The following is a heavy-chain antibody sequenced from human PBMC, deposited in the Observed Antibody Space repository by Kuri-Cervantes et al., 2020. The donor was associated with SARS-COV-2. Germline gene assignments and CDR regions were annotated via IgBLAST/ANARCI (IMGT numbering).Heavy chain of an antibody. CDR3: TRDDLWSGYYVY. J-gene: IGHJ4*02. CDR1: GFTFGDYA. V-gene: IGHV3-49*04. Sequence: GGSLRLSCTASGFTFGDYAMSWVRQAPGKGLEWVGFIRSKAYGGTTEYAASVKGRFTISRDDSKSIAYLQMNSLKTEDTAVYYCTRDDLWSGYYVYWGQGTLVTVSS. D-gene: IGHD3-3*01. CDR2: IRSKAYGGTT.